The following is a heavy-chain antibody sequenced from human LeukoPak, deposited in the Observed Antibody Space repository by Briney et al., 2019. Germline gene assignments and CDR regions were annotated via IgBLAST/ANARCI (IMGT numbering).Heavy chain of an antibody. J-gene: IGHJ3*02. CDR2: IRSKANSYAT. Sequence: KASCKASGYIFTGYYMHWVRQASGKGLEWVGRIRSKANSYATAYAASVKGRFTISRDDSKNTAYLQMSSLKTEDTAVYYCSTRVPNAFDIWGQGTMVTVSS. CDR1: GYIFTGYY. D-gene: IGHD4/OR15-4a*01. CDR3: STRVPNAFDI. V-gene: IGHV3-73*01.